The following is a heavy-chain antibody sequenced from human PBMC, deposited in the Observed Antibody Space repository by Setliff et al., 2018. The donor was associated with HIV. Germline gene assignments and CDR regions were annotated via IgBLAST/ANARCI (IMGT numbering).Heavy chain of an antibody. CDR2: INHSGST. D-gene: IGHD3-10*01. Sequence: PSETLSLTCAVYGGSFSGYYWTWIRQPPGKGLEWIGEINHSGSTNYNPSLKSRVTISADTSRNHFSLRLGSVTAADTAVYYCARVVRGVIYFDYWGQGTLVTVSS. J-gene: IGHJ4*02. CDR3: ARVVRGVIYFDY. V-gene: IGHV4-34*01. CDR1: GGSFSGYY.